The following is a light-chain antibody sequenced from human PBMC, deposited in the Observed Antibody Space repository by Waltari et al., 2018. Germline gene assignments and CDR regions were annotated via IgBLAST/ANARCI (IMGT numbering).Light chain of an antibody. CDR2: GNT. J-gene: IGLJ3*02. CDR1: SSNFGAGYD. CDR3: QSFDTSLGGWV. Sequence: QSVLTQPPSVSGAPGQRVTISCTGSSSNFGAGYDVHWYQQLPGKVPKVLIYGNTIRPSGVPDRFSGSKSGTSASLAIAGLQAEDEADYYCQSFDTSLGGWVFGGGTKLTVL. V-gene: IGLV1-40*01.